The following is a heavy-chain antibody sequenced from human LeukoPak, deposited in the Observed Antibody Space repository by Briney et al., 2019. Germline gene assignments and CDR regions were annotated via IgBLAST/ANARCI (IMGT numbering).Heavy chain of an antibody. CDR2: IYYSGST. CDR3: ARSAATLWFGELSNNWFDP. J-gene: IGHJ5*02. D-gene: IGHD3-10*01. CDR1: GGSISSYY. V-gene: IGHV4-59*01. Sequence: SETLSLSCTVSGGSISSYYWSWIRQPPGKGLEWIGYIYYSGSTNYNPSLKSRVTISVDTSKNQFSLKLSSVTAADTAVYYCARSAATLWFGELSNNWFDPWGQGTLVTVSS.